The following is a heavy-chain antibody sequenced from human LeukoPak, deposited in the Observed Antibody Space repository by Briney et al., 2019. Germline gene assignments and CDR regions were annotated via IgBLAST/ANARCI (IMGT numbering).Heavy chain of an antibody. D-gene: IGHD6-6*01. CDR2: INHSGST. CDR1: GGSFSGYY. V-gene: IGHV4-34*01. Sequence: SETLSLTCAVYGGSFSGYYWSWIRQPPGKGLEWIGEINHSGSTNYNPSLKSRVTMSVDTSKNQFSLKLSSVTAADTAVYYCARDSPEYSSSFDYWGQGTLVTVSS. J-gene: IGHJ4*02. CDR3: ARDSPEYSSSFDY.